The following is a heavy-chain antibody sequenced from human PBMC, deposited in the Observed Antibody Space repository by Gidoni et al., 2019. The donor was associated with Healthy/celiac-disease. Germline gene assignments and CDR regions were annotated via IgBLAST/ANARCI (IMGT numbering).Heavy chain of an antibody. CDR2: ISSSGSTI. CDR3: ASPARGYSQFCVN. Sequence: EVQLVESGGGLVKPGGSLRLSCAASGFTFSSYSMNWVRQAPGKGLEWVSSISSSGSTIYYADSVKGRFTISRDNAKNSLYLQMNSLRAEDTAVYYCASPARGYSQFCVNWGQGTLVTVSS. CDR1: GFTFSSYS. D-gene: IGHD5-18*01. V-gene: IGHV3-21*01. J-gene: IGHJ4*02.